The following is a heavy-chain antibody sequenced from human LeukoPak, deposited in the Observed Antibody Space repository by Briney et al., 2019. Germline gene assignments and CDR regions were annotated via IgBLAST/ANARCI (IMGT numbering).Heavy chain of an antibody. V-gene: IGHV1-69*04. J-gene: IGHJ1*01. CDR2: IIPILGIA. Sequence: SVKVSCKASGGTFSSYAISWVRQAPGQGLEWMGRIIPILGIANYAQKFQGRVTITADKSTSTAYMELSSLRSEDTAVYYCAREVYDSSGYRLQHWGQGTLVTVSS. D-gene: IGHD3-22*01. CDR1: GGTFSSYA. CDR3: AREVYDSSGYRLQH.